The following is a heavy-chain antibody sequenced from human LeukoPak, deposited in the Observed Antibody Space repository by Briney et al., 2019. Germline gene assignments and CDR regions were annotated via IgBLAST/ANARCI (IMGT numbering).Heavy chain of an antibody. D-gene: IGHD3-22*01. V-gene: IGHV4-61*08. Sequence: SETLSLTCTVSGGSISSGGYYWSWIRQHPGKGLEWIGHIYYSGNTNYNPSLKSRVTISIDTSKNQFSLKLSSVTAADTAVYYCARSSGSSGFYANLDFWGQGTLVTVSS. CDR3: ARSSGSSGFYANLDF. CDR1: GGSISSGGYY. J-gene: IGHJ4*02. CDR2: IYYSGNT.